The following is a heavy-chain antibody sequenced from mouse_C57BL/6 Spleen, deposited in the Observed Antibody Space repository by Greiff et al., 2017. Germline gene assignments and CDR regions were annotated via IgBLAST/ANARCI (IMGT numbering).Heavy chain of an antibody. CDR1: GYSFTDYN. CDR3: ERAGYYGSSDV. D-gene: IGHD1-1*01. V-gene: IGHV1-39*01. CDR2: INPNYGTT. J-gene: IGHJ1*03. Sequence: VQLQQSGPELVKPGASVKISCKASGYSFTDYNMNWVKQSHGKSLEWIGVINPNYGTTSYNQKIKGKATLTVDQSSSTAYMQLNSLTSEDSAVYYRERAGYYGSSDVWGTGTTVTVSS.